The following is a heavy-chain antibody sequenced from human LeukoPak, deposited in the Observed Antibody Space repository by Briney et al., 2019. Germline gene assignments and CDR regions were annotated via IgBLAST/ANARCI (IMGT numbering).Heavy chain of an antibody. J-gene: IGHJ4*02. CDR3: ARVSSSGWYRGDY. Sequence: PGGSLRLSCAASGFTVSDNYMSWVRQGPGKGLEWVSVMYSGGDTYYANSVKGRFTFSRDNAKNSLYLQMSSLRAEDTAVYYCARVSSSGWYRGDYWGQGTLVTVSS. CDR1: GFTVSDNY. D-gene: IGHD6-19*01. V-gene: IGHV3-66*01. CDR2: MYSGGDT.